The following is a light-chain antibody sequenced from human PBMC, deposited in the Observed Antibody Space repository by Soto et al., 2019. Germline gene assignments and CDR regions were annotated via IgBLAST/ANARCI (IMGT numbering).Light chain of an antibody. J-gene: IGKJ1*01. CDR2: GTS. CDR1: QSDGSNY. V-gene: IGKV3-20*01. Sequence: DIVLTQSPGTLSLSPGDRATLSCRASQSDGSNYLAWYQQKPGQAPRLLIYGTSSRAAGIPDRFTGSGSGTDFTLTISRLEPEDFAVYYCQRDDNSSWTFDPGTKVEIK. CDR3: QRDDNSSWT.